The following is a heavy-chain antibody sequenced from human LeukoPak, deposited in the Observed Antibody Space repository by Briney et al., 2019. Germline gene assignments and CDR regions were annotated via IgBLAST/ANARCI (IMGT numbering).Heavy chain of an antibody. Sequence: GGSLRLSCVGSGFTFSSYSINWVRQAPGKGLEWVSFINSDSSDVYYVDSVKGRFTISRDNTKNSLYLQMNNLRAEDTGLYYCARDRANSGGENDDAFDVWGQGTVVTVSP. CDR3: ARDRANSGGENDDAFDV. J-gene: IGHJ3*01. D-gene: IGHD4-23*01. V-gene: IGHV3-21*01. CDR1: GFTFSSYS. CDR2: INSDSSDV.